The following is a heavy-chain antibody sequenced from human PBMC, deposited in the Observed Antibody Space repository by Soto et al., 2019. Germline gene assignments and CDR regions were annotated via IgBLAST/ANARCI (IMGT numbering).Heavy chain of an antibody. D-gene: IGHD5-18*01. CDR3: AKRGYGRYNWFDP. V-gene: IGHV3-30*18. CDR2: ISYDGSNK. J-gene: IGHJ5*02. CDR1: GFTFSSYG. Sequence: GGSVRLSCAASGFTFSSYGMHWVRQAPGKGLEWVAVISYDGSNKYYADSVKGRFTISRDNSKNTLYLQMNSLRAEDTAVYYCAKRGYGRYNWFDPWVQGTLVTVSS.